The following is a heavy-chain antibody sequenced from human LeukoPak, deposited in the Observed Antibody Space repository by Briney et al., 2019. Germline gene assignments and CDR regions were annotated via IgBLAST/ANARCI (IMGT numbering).Heavy chain of an antibody. V-gene: IGHV4-61*01. CDR3: AREGLDYYDSSGARNFDY. CDR2: IYYSGSI. D-gene: IGHD3-22*01. J-gene: IGHJ4*02. CDR1: GVSVSSGSYY. Sequence: SETLSLTCTVSGVSVSSGSYYWSWIRQPPGKGLEWIGYIYYSGSINYNPSLKSRVTISVDTSKNQFSLKLSSVTAADTAVYYCAREGLDYYDSSGARNFDYWGQGTLVTVSS.